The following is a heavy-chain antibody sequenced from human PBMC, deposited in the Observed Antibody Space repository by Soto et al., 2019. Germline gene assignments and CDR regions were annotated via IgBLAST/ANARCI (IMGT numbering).Heavy chain of an antibody. CDR1: GFTFSSYS. D-gene: IGHD2-2*01. Sequence: GGSLRLACAASGFTFSSYSMNWVRQAPGKGLEWVSSISSSSYIYYADSVKGRFTISRDNAKNSLYLQMNSLRAEDTAVYYCARDPQLLNFDYWGQGTLVTVSS. CDR3: ARDPQLLNFDY. CDR2: ISSSSYI. J-gene: IGHJ4*02. V-gene: IGHV3-21*01.